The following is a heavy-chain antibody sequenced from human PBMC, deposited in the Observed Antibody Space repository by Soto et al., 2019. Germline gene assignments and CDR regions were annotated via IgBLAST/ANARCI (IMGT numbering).Heavy chain of an antibody. V-gene: IGHV1-18*04. CDR2: ISAYNGNT. Sequence: GASVKVSCRASGYTFTSYGISWVRQAPGQGLKWMGWISAYNGNTNYAQKLQGRVTMTTDTSTSTAYMELRSLRSDDTAVYYCARDSPAALDTNWFDPWGQGTLVTVSS. J-gene: IGHJ5*02. CDR3: ARDSPAALDTNWFDP. CDR1: GYTFTSYG. D-gene: IGHD2-2*01.